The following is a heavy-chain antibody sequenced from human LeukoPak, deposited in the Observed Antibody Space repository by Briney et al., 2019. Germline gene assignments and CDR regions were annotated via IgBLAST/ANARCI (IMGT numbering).Heavy chain of an antibody. J-gene: IGHJ4*02. CDR1: GYPFTGYS. CDR2: INPHSGAT. CDR3: ARAPNNWNDLIVAY. D-gene: IGHD1-1*01. V-gene: IGHV1-2*02. Sequence: ASVKVSCKASGYPFTGYSMHWVRQAPGHRLECMRWINPHSGATNYAQKFQGRVTMTRDTSISTGYMQLTRLTSDDTAVYYCARAPNNWNDLIVAYWGQGTLVTVSS.